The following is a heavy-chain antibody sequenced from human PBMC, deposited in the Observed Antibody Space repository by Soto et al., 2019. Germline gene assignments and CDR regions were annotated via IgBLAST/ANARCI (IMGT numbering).Heavy chain of an antibody. CDR2: MSYDGTKQ. Sequence: GRTLKIGCAASQLCCGPYGMHWVRQAPGKGLEWVAAMSYDGTKQYYVDSVKGRFTISRDNSRNTLFLQLNSLRNEDTAVYYCAKEDGRPLHYHRGQGTPVTGSS. D-gene: IGHD1-26*01. CDR1: QLCCGPYG. J-gene: IGHJ4*02. CDR3: AKEDGRPLHYH. V-gene: IGHV3-30*18.